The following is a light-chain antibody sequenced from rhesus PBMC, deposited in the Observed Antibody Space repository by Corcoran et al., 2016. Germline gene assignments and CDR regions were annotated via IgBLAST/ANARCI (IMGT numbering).Light chain of an antibody. CDR1: ENVNNY. V-gene: IGKV1-74*01. CDR3: QHCYGTPFT. Sequence: DIQMTQSPSSLSASVGDRVTITCRASENVNNYLNWYQQKPGKAPKLLIYKASTLQSGVPSRVSGSGSGKDYTFTISSLQPEEVATYYCQHCYGTPFTFGPGTKLDIK. J-gene: IGKJ3*01. CDR2: KAS.